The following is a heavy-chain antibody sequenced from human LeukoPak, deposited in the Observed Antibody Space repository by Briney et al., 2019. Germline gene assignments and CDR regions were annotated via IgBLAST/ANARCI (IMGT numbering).Heavy chain of an antibody. V-gene: IGHV3-23*01. CDR3: AKDPRKRLAYDFDY. J-gene: IGHJ4*02. CDR1: GFTFGSYA. D-gene: IGHD2-2*01. Sequence: GGSLRLSCAASGFTFGSYAMSWVRQAPGKGLEWVSAISGSGGSTYYADSVKGRFTISRDNSKNTLYLQMNSLRAEDTAVYYCAKDPRKRLAYDFDYWGQGTLVTVSS. CDR2: ISGSGGST.